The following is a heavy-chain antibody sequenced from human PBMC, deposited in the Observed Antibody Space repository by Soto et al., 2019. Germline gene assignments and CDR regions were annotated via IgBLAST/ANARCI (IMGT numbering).Heavy chain of an antibody. V-gene: IGHV1-2*02. CDR3: ARGRPVRDTAMVTQIDY. Sequence: ASVKVSCKASGYTFTGYYMHWVRQAPGQGLEWMGWINPNSGAANYAQKFQGRVTMTADTSTSTAYMELSSLRSEDTAVYYCARGRPVRDTAMVTQIDYWGQGTLVTVSS. CDR2: INPNSGAA. D-gene: IGHD5-18*01. J-gene: IGHJ4*02. CDR1: GYTFTGYY.